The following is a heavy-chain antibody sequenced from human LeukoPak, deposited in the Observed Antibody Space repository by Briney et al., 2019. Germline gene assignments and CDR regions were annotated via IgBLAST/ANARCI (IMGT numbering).Heavy chain of an antibody. Sequence: GGSLRLSCEASGFTLSGYWMSWVRQAPGKGLEWVANIKEDGSEKYYVDSVKGRFTISRDNAKNTLYLQMNSLRAEDTAVFFCARQMGSGWFDYWGQGTLVTVSS. CDR3: ARQMGSGWFDY. D-gene: IGHD6-19*01. V-gene: IGHV3-7*05. CDR2: IKEDGSEK. CDR1: GFTLSGYW. J-gene: IGHJ4*02.